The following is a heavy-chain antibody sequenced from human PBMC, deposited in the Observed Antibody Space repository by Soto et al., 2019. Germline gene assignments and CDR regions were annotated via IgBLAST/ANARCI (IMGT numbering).Heavy chain of an antibody. D-gene: IGHD6-19*01. CDR1: GGSISSSSYY. Sequence: QLQLQESGPGLVKPSESLSLTCTVSGGSISSSSYYWGWIRQPPGKGLVWIGSIYYSGSIYYNPSLKSRVTIAVDTSENQFSLQLSSVTAAATAVYYSATQTGGGWEDGMDVWGQGTTVTVSS. V-gene: IGHV4-39*01. CDR2: IYYSGSI. J-gene: IGHJ6*02. CDR3: ATQTGGGWEDGMDV.